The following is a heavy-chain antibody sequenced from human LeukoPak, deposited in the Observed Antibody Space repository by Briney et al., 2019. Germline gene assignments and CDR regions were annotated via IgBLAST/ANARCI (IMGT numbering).Heavy chain of an antibody. V-gene: IGHV4-61*01. J-gene: IGHJ6*02. CDR2: IYYSGST. CDR1: GGSVSSGSYY. CDR3: ATNYYGMDV. Sequence: SETLSLTCTVSGGSVSSGSYYWSWIRQPPGKGLEWIGYIYYSGSTNYNPSLKSRVTISVDTSKNQFSLKLSSVTAADTAVYYCATNYYGMDVWGQGTTVTVSS.